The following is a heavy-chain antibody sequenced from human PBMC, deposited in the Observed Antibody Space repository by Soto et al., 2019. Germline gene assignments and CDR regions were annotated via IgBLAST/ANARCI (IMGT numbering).Heavy chain of an antibody. Sequence: SLILSCAASGFTFSSYSMNWVRQAPGKGLEWVSSISSSSSYIYYADSVKGRFTISRDNAKNSLYLQMNSLRAEDTAVYYCARELGQWPGGRWGQGTLVTVSS. CDR1: GFTFSSYS. CDR2: ISSSSSYI. V-gene: IGHV3-21*01. D-gene: IGHD6-19*01. J-gene: IGHJ4*02. CDR3: ARELGQWPGGR.